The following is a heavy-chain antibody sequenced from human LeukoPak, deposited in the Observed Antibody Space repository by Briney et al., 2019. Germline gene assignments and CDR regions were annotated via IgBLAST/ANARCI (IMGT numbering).Heavy chain of an antibody. CDR1: GFTFSSYW. Sequence: PGGSLRLSCAASGFTFSSYWMSWVRQAPGKGLEWVANIKQDGSEKYYVDSVKGRFTISRDNAKNSLYLQMNSLRAEDTAVYYCAREQDYSNYDAAKFDYWGQGTLVTVSS. CDR3: AREQDYSNYDAAKFDY. CDR2: IKQDGSEK. V-gene: IGHV3-7*01. D-gene: IGHD4-11*01. J-gene: IGHJ4*02.